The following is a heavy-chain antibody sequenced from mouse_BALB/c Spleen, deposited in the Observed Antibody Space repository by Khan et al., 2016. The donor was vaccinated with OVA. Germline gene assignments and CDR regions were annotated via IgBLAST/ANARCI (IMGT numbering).Heavy chain of an antibody. Sequence: QIQLVQSGPELKKPGETVKISCKASGYTFTNYGMNWVKQAPGKGLKWMGWINTYTGDPTYADDFKGRFAFSLETSASTAYLQINNLKNEDTATSFCASPPCFSYVMVYWGQGTSVTVSS. CDR1: GYTFTNYG. CDR2: INTYTGDP. CDR3: ASPPCFSYVMVY. V-gene: IGHV9-3-1*01. J-gene: IGHJ4*01.